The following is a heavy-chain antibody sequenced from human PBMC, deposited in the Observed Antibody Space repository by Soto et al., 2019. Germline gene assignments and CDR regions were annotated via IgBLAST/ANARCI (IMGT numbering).Heavy chain of an antibody. D-gene: IGHD2-15*01. CDR2: INPSGGST. J-gene: IGHJ6*03. CDR1: GYTFTSYY. Sequence: QVQLVQSGAEVKKPGASVKVSCKASGYTFTSYYMHWVRQAPGQGLEWMGIINPSGGSTSYAQKFQGRVTMTRDTSTSTVYMELSSLRSEDTAVYYCATAGWGYCSGGSCFSRVRYYMDVWGKGTTVTVSS. CDR3: ATAGWGYCSGGSCFSRVRYYMDV. V-gene: IGHV1-46*03.